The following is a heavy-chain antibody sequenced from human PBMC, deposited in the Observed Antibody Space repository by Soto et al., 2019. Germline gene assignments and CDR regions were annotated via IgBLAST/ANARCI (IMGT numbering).Heavy chain of an antibody. CDR3: AKGIRSFARWDDAFDI. J-gene: IGHJ3*02. V-gene: IGHV3-30*18. D-gene: IGHD1-26*01. Sequence: SLRLSCAASRFSFSNYARHWVRHSPGKVLQWVAVVSYDGSDKYYADSVKGRFTISRDISKNALYLQMNSLRAEDTAVYYCAKGIRSFARWDDAFDIWGQGTVVTVSS. CDR1: RFSFSNYA. CDR2: VSYDGSDK.